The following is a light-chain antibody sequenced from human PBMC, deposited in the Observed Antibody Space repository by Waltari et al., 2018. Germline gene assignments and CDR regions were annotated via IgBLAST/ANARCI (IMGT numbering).Light chain of an antibody. CDR2: AAS. V-gene: IGKV1-12*01. J-gene: IGKJ3*01. CDR1: QSIGSW. Sequence: DIQMTQSPSSLSASVGDKVTITCRASQSIGSWLAWYQQKPGEAPKLLIYAASSLRIGIPSRFSGSGSGTDFTLTITSLQPEDFGNYYCQQGYSSPITFGPGTKVNIK. CDR3: QQGYSSPIT.